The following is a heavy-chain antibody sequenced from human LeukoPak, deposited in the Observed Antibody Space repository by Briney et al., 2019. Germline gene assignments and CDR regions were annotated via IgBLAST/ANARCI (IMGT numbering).Heavy chain of an antibody. V-gene: IGHV3-23*01. J-gene: IGHJ4*02. D-gene: IGHD6-19*01. Sequence: GGSLRLSCAASGFTFSSYAMSWVRQAPEKGLEWVSAISGSGGSTYCADSVKGRFTISRDNSKNTLYLQMNSLRAEDTAVYYCAKDRDSSGWYGYFDYWGQGTLVTVSS. CDR3: AKDRDSSGWYGYFDY. CDR1: GFTFSSYA. CDR2: ISGSGGST.